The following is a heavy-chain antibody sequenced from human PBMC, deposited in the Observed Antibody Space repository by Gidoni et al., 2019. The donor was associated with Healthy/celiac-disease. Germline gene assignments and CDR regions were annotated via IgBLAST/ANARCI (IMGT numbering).Heavy chain of an antibody. D-gene: IGHD6-6*01. Sequence: QLQLQEPGPGLVKPSETLSLTSTVSGGSISSSIYYWGWFRPPPGKGLEWIGSIYYSGSTYYNPSLKSRVTISVDTSKNQFSLKLISVTAADTAVYYCAREGIAAHSASWFDPWGQGTLVTVSS. CDR3: AREGIAAHSASWFDP. V-gene: IGHV4-39*02. CDR2: IYYSGST. CDR1: GGSISSSIYY. J-gene: IGHJ5*02.